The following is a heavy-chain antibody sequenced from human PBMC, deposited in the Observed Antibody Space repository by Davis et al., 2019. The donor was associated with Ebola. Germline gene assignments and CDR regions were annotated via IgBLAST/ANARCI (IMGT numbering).Heavy chain of an antibody. CDR2: IYTGDSDT. V-gene: IGHV5-51*01. J-gene: IGHJ3*02. CDR3: ATLRRTITGMDDGFDI. Sequence: GESLKISCKDSANTFANHWIGWVRQMPGKGLEWMGLIYTGDSDTRYSPSFRGQVTISADKSIRTAYLQWSRLKASDTAIYFCATLRRTITGMDDGFDIWGQGTKVTVSS. D-gene: IGHD1-20*01. CDR1: ANTFANHW.